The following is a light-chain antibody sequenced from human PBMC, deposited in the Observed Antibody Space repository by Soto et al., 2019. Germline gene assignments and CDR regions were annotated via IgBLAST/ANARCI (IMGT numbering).Light chain of an antibody. J-gene: IGKJ1*01. CDR1: ERVSNC. CDR3: QQYTSYWT. Sequence: DIQITQSPSTLSASVGARVTMTCRASERVSNCFSLYQQKPGKAPKLLIYDASTLEGGVPSRFSGSGSGTEFTLTISSLQPDDYATYYCQQYTSYWTFGQGTKVDIK. CDR2: DAS. V-gene: IGKV1-5*01.